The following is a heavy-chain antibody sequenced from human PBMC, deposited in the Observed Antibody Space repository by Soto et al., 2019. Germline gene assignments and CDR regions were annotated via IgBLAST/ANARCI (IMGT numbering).Heavy chain of an antibody. D-gene: IGHD6-19*01. CDR2: ISGSGGST. CDR1: GFTFSSYA. Sequence: SLRLSCAASGFTFSSYAMSWVRQAPGKGLEWVSAISGSGGSTYYADSVKGRFTISRDNSKNTLYLQMNSLRAEDTAVYYCAKEGGIAVAGTRITFDYWGQGTLVTVPQ. CDR3: AKEGGIAVAGTRITFDY. J-gene: IGHJ4*02. V-gene: IGHV3-23*01.